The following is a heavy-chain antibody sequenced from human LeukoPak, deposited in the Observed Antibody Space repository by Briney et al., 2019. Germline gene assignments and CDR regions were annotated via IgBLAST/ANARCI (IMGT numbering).Heavy chain of an antibody. D-gene: IGHD3-22*01. J-gene: IGHJ4*02. CDR3: ARGGEYYYDSSGYLY. CDR1: GFTFSSYS. V-gene: IGHV3-48*01. Sequence: GGSLRLSCAASGFTFSSYSMNWVRQAPGKGLEWVSYISSSSSTIYYADSVKGRFTISRDNAKNSLYLQMNSLRAEDTAVYYCARGGEYYYDSSGYLYWGQGTLVTVSS. CDR2: ISSSSSTI.